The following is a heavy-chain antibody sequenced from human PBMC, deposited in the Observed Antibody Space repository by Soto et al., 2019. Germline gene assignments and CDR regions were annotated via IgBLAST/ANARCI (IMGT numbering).Heavy chain of an antibody. D-gene: IGHD6-13*01. CDR1: GFTFSNYA. CDR3: AKDQGSSWYEIDY. V-gene: IGHV3-23*01. J-gene: IGHJ4*02. CDR2: ISGSGGST. Sequence: GGSLRLSCAASGFTFSNYAVTWVRQAPGRGLEWVSTISGSGGSTYYADSVKGRFTISRDNSKNTLYLQMNSLRAEDTAVYYCAKDQGSSWYEIDYWGQGTLVTVSS.